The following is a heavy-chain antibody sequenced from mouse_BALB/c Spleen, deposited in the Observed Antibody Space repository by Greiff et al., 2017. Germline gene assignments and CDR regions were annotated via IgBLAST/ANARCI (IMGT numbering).Heavy chain of an antibody. CDR3: AREGYYWYFDV. J-gene: IGHJ1*01. V-gene: IGHV5-6-5*01. CDR1: GFTFSSYA. CDR2: ISSGGST. Sequence: EVKVVESGGGLVKPGGSLKLSCAASGFTFSSYAMSWVRQTPEKRLEWVASISSGGSTYYPDSVKGRFTISRDNARNILYLQMSSLRSEDTAMYYCAREGYYWYFDVWGAGTTVTVSS. D-gene: IGHD2-2*01.